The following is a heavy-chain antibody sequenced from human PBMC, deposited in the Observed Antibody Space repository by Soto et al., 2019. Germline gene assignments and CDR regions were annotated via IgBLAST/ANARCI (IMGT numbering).Heavy chain of an antibody. J-gene: IGHJ6*02. Sequence: QVQLVQSGAEVKKPGSSVKVSCKASGGTFSSYAISWVRQAPGQGLEWMGGIIPIFGTANYAQKFQGRVTIPADESTSTAYLELSSLRSEDTAVYYCARGNSNKVLLWYYCGMDVWGQGTTVNVSS. CDR1: GGTFSSYA. V-gene: IGHV1-69*01. D-gene: IGHD3-10*01. CDR2: IIPIFGTA. CDR3: ARGNSNKVLLWYYCGMDV.